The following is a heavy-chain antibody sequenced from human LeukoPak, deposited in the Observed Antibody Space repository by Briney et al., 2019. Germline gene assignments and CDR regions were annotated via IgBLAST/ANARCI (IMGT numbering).Heavy chain of an antibody. CDR1: GFTFSSYD. J-gene: IGHJ4*02. CDR3: AALGGSIY. D-gene: IGHD1-26*01. Sequence: PRGSLRLSCAASGFTFSSYDVHWVRQATGRGLEWVSAMGTAGDTYYAGSVKGRFTISREDAKNSFYLQMNSLRAGDTAVYYCAALGGSIYWGQGTVVTVSS. V-gene: IGHV3-13*01. CDR2: MGTAGDT.